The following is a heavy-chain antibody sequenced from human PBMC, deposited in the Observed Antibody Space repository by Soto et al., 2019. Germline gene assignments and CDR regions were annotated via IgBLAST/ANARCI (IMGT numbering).Heavy chain of an antibody. Sequence: QVQLVQSGAEVKKPGSSVKVSCKASGGTFSSYAISWVRQAPGQGLEWMGGIIPIFGTANYAQKFQGRVTISVDESTSTAYMELSSLRSEDTAVYYCARDSTEAYCGGDCYWDYYYYGMDVGGQGTTVTVSS. CDR2: IIPIFGTA. V-gene: IGHV1-69*12. D-gene: IGHD2-21*02. CDR3: ARDSTEAYCGGDCYWDYYYYGMDV. CDR1: GGTFSSYA. J-gene: IGHJ6*02.